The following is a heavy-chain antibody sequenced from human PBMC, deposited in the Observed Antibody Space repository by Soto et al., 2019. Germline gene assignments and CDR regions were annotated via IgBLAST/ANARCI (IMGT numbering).Heavy chain of an antibody. V-gene: IGHV1-18*01. CDR2: ISPYNGRT. CDR3: GRCRTDSYAMDV. D-gene: IGHD5-18*01. CDR1: GYRFTSYG. Sequence: ASVKVSCKASGYRFTSYGIAWVRQVPGQGPEWMGWISPYNGRTNDAQNVQGRAVMTTDISTNIVYLELRSLRSDDTAMYYCGRCRTDSYAMDVWGQGTTVTVSS. J-gene: IGHJ6*02.